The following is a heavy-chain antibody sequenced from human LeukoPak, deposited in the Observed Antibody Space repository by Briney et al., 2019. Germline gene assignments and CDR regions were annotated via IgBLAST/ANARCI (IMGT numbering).Heavy chain of an antibody. D-gene: IGHD3-10*01. J-gene: IGHJ4*02. CDR1: GGSISSHY. CDR3: ATSIGELYPYYFDY. CDR2: IYYSGST. V-gene: IGHV4-59*11. Sequence: SETLSLTCTVSGGSISSHYWSWIRQPPGKGLEWIGYIYYSGSTNYNPSLKSRVTISVDTSKTQFSLKLSSVTAADTAVYYCATSIGELYPYYFDYWGQGTLVTVSS.